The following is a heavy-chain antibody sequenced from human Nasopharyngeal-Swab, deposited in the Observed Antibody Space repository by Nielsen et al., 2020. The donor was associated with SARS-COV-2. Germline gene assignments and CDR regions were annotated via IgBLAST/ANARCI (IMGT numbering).Heavy chain of an antibody. V-gene: IGHV3-21*01. J-gene: IGHJ4*02. CDR2: ISSSSYI. Sequence: GESLKISCAASGFTFSSYSMNWVRQAPGKGLEWVSSISSSSYIYYADSVKGRFTISRGNAKNSLYLQMNSLRAEDTAVYYCASERSSRLGEGTFDYWGQGTLVTVSS. CDR1: GFTFSSYS. D-gene: IGHD3-16*01. CDR3: ASERSSRLGEGTFDY.